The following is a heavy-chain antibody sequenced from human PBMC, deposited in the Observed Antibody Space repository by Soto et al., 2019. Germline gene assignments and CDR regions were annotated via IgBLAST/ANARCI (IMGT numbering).Heavy chain of an antibody. CDR3: ARGGYRSSYYYMDV. CDR1: GYTLTELS. Sequence: EASVKVSCKVSGYTLTELSMHWVRQAPGKGLEWMGGFDPEDGETIYAQKFQGRVTMTEDTSTDTAYMELSSLRSEDTAVYYCARGGYRSSYYYMDVWGKGTTVTVSS. J-gene: IGHJ6*03. D-gene: IGHD3-16*02. CDR2: FDPEDGET. V-gene: IGHV1-24*01.